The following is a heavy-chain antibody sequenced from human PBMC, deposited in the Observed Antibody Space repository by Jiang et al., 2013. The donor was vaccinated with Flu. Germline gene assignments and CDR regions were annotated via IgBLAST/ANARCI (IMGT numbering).Heavy chain of an antibody. D-gene: IGHD3-10*01. CDR1: GYTFTSYA. CDR2: INAGNGNT. CDR3: ARDRLGAGFRGFQH. Sequence: SGAEVKKPGASVKVSCKASGYTFTSYAMHWVRQAPGQRLEWMGWINAGNGNTKYSQKFQGRVTITRDTSASTAYMELSSLRSEDTAVYYCARDRLGAGFRGFQHWGQGTLVTVSS. J-gene: IGHJ1*01. V-gene: IGHV1-3*01.